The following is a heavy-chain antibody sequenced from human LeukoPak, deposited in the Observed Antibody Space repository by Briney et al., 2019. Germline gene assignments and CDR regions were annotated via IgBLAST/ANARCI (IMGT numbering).Heavy chain of an antibody. V-gene: IGHV3-23*01. Sequence: GGSLRLSCAASGFTFSSYGMSWVHQAPGKGLEWVSAISGSGGSTYYADSVKGRFTISRDNSKNTLYLQMNSLRAEDTAVYYCAKSGQSGWYRNFDYWGQGTLVTVSS. CDR3: AKSGQSGWYRNFDY. CDR1: GFTFSSYG. J-gene: IGHJ4*02. CDR2: ISGSGGST. D-gene: IGHD6-19*01.